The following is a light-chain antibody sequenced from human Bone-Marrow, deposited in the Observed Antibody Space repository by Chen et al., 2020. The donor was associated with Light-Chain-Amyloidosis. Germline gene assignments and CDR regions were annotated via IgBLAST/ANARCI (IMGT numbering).Light chain of an antibody. J-gene: IGLJ2*01. Sequence: SYDLTHQPSVSVSPGQTTRITCAGDDLPTKYAYWYQQKPGQAPVLVIHRDTERPSGISERFSGSSSGTTATLTISGVQAEDEADYHCQSADSSGTYEVIFGGGTKLTVL. CDR2: RDT. V-gene: IGLV3-25*03. CDR3: QSADSSGTYEVI. CDR1: DLPTKY.